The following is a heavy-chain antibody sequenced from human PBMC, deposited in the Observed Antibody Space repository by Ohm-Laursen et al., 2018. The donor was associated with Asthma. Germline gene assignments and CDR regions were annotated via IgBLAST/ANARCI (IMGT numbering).Heavy chain of an antibody. CDR2: ITSYSSTT. CDR3: VRAHSGSYSYAFDI. D-gene: IGHD1-26*01. Sequence: SLRLSCSASGFTFSSYSMNWVRQAPGKGLEWVSYITSYSSTTYYADSVRGRFTISRDNSKNTLYLQMNSLRGEDTAVYYCVRAHSGSYSYAFDIWGQGTTVTVSS. J-gene: IGHJ3*02. CDR1: GFTFSSYS. V-gene: IGHV3-48*01.